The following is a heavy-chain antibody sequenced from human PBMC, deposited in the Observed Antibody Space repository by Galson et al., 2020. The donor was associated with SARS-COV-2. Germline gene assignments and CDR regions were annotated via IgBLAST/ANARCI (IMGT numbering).Heavy chain of an antibody. CDR3: AKFPGSYPESYFDY. D-gene: IGHD3-10*01. V-gene: IGHV3-23*01. J-gene: IGHJ4*02. CDR1: GLTFSSYA. Sequence: GGSLRLSCAASGLTFSSYAMSWVRQAPGKGLEWVSGITGSGATIYYADSVKGRFTISRDNSKSTVYLQMNSLRAEDTAIYYCAKFPGSYPESYFDYWGQGTLVTVSS. CDR2: ITGSGATI.